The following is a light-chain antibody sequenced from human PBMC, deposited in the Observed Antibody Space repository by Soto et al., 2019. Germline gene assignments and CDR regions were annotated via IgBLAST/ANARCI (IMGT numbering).Light chain of an antibody. J-gene: IGKJ1*01. V-gene: IGKV3-20*01. Sequence: EIVLTQTPGTIYLSRGERATVPCRASQSVSNNYLAWYKKQPGQAPRLLIYAASNRATGIQDRFSGSWSGTESTLTIRRMEPEDFAVYYCQQYGSSGTCGQGTKVDIK. CDR3: QQYGSSGT. CDR1: QSVSNNY. CDR2: AAS.